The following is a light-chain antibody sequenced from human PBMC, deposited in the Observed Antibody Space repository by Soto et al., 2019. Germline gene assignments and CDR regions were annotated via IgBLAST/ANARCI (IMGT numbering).Light chain of an antibody. CDR2: DAS. V-gene: IGKV3-15*01. CDR1: QSVGSN. Sequence: EIVLTHSPATLSVSPGERATLSCRASQSVGSNLAWYQQRPGQPPRLLIYDASTRATDIPARFSGGGSGTEFTLTISSLQSEDFAVYYCQQYNNWPYTFGQGTKLEMK. CDR3: QQYNNWPYT. J-gene: IGKJ2*01.